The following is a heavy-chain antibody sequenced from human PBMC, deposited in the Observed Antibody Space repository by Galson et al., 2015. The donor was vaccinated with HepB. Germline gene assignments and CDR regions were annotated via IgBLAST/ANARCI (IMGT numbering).Heavy chain of an antibody. CDR3: ARDLYRTSSGVYEYYYMDV. Sequence: SLRLSCAASGFTFSSYWMSWVRQAPGKGLEWVANIKQDGSEKYYVDSVKGRFTMSRDNAKNSLYLQMNSLRAEDTAVYYCARDLYRTSSGVYEYYYMDVWGKGTTATVSS. CDR2: IKQDGSEK. D-gene: IGHD6-6*01. J-gene: IGHJ6*03. CDR1: GFTFSSYW. V-gene: IGHV3-7*03.